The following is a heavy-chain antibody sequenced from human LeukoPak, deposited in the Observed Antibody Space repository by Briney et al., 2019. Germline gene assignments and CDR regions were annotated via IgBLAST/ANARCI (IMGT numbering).Heavy chain of an antibody. CDR1: GYTFIGYY. D-gene: IGHD6-19*01. Sequence: ASVKVSCKASGYTFIGYYMHWVRQAPGQGLEWMGWINPNSGGTNHAQKFQGRVTMTRDTSISTAYMELSRLRSDDTAVYYCARGGISVLLHDYWGQGTLVTVSS. CDR3: ARGGISVLLHDY. J-gene: IGHJ4*02. V-gene: IGHV1-2*02. CDR2: INPNSGGT.